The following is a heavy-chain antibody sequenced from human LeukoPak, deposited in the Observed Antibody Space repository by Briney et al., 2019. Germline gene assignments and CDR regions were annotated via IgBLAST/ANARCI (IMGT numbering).Heavy chain of an antibody. CDR2: ISAYNGNT. CDR3: ARAPYDFWSGYHPYYYYYGMDV. D-gene: IGHD3-3*01. J-gene: IGHJ6*02. V-gene: IGHV1-18*01. CDR1: GYTFTSYG. Sequence: AAVNLSCKASGYTFTSYGISWVRQAPGQGLEWMGWISAYNGNTNYAQKLQGRVTMTTDTSTSTAYMELSSLRSDDTAVYYCARAPYDFWSGYHPYYYYYGMDVWGQGTTVTVSS.